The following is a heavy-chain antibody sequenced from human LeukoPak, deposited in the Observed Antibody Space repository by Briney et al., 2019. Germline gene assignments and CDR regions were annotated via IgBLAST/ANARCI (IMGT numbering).Heavy chain of an antibody. CDR3: ARIPTVATMPELDY. Sequence: PGGSLRLSCAASGFTFSSYSMNWVRQAPGKGLEWVSSISSSSSYIYYADSVKGRFTISRDNAKNSLYLQMNSLRAEDTAVYYCARIPTVATMPELDYWGQGTLVTVSS. D-gene: IGHD5-12*01. J-gene: IGHJ4*02. CDR1: GFTFSSYS. V-gene: IGHV3-21*01. CDR2: ISSSSSYI.